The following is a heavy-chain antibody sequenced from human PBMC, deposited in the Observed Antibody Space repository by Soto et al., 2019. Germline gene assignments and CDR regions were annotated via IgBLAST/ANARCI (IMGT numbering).Heavy chain of an antibody. CDR2: ISYDSDTI. CDR1: GFTFGTYS. J-gene: IGHJ6*02. D-gene: IGHD3-3*01. V-gene: IGHV3-48*02. CDR3: ARLYYDYV. Sequence: EFQLVESGGALVQPGGSLRLSCAGSGFTFGTYSMNWVRQSAGKGLEWIAYISYDSDTIQYADSVKGRFTISRDNAKNSLYLQMNSLRDEDTAVYYCARLYYDYVWCQGTTVTVSS.